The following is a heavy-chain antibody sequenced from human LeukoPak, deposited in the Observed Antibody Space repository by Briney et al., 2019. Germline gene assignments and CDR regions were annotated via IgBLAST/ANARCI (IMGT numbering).Heavy chain of an antibody. D-gene: IGHD3-22*01. Sequence: GRSLRLSCAASGFTLTDYTMHWVRQAPGKGLEWVSGISWNSGSIGYADSVKGRFTISRDNAKNSLYLQMNSLRAEDTALYYCAKDLDSSGYYYLSDAFDIWGQGTMVTVSS. CDR1: GFTLTDYT. CDR2: ISWNSGSI. CDR3: AKDLDSSGYYYLSDAFDI. J-gene: IGHJ3*02. V-gene: IGHV3-9*01.